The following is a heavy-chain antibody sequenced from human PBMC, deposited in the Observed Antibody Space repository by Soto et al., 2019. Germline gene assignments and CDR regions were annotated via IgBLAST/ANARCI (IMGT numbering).Heavy chain of an antibody. V-gene: IGHV3-23*01. CDR2: ISGSGGST. D-gene: IGHD2-15*01. Sequence: GGSLRLSCAASTFTFSSYAMSWVRQAPGKGLEWVSTISGSGGSTYYADSVKGRFTISRDNSKSALYLQMDSLRAEDTAIYYCAKESDISLFYFDDWGQGTLVTVSS. CDR3: AKESDISLFYFDD. J-gene: IGHJ4*02. CDR1: TFTFSSYA.